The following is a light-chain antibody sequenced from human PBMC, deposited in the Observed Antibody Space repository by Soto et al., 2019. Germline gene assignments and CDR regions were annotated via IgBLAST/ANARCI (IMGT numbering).Light chain of an antibody. CDR3: QQYNNWLTWT. CDR1: QSVSSN. V-gene: IGKV3-15*01. CDR2: GAS. Sequence: PGERATLSWRASQSVSSNLAWYQQKPGQRPSLLIFGASTRATGIPASFSGSRSGTEFTLTISSLQSEDVAVYFCQQYNNWLTWTFGQGTRWIS. J-gene: IGKJ1*01.